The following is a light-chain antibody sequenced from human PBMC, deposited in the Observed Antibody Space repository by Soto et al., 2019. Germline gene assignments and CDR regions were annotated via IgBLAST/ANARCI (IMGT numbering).Light chain of an antibody. Sequence: EIALTKSPATLSLSPGERATPSCRARQGLSKSVVWYQQKPGQAPRLLIDGASNSATGIPARFSGRGSGTNFTLTISSLEPGDFAVKCYQQRSSWPLKFGGGTKVAIK. CDR2: GAS. J-gene: IGKJ4*02. CDR3: QQRSSWPLK. V-gene: IGKV3-11*01. CDR1: QGLSKS.